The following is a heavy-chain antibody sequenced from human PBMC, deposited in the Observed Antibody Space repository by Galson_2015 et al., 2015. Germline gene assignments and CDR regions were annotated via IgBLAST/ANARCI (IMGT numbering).Heavy chain of an antibody. CDR1: GFTFRSYG. D-gene: IGHD1-7*01. J-gene: IGHJ5*02. CDR3: ARDNSPFITETTPCSDP. Sequence: SLRLSCAASGFTFRSYGMHWVRQSPGKGLEWVAVIWFDGGNEYYAGSVKGRFTISRDNSKNTLYLQMNSLRAEDTAVYYCARDNSPFITETTPCSDPWGQGTLVAVS. V-gene: IGHV3-33*08. CDR2: IWFDGGNE.